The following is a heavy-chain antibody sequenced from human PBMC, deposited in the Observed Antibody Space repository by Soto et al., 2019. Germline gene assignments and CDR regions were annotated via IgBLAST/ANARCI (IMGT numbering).Heavy chain of an antibody. CDR1: GFTFSSYA. CDR2: ISGSGGST. Sequence: GGSLRLSCAASGFTFSSYAMRWVRQAPGKGLEWVSAISGSGGSTYYADSVKGRFTISRDNSKNTLYLQMNSLRAEDTAVYYCAKMFRVLLGPFDYWGQGTLVTVSS. CDR3: AKMFRVLLGPFDY. J-gene: IGHJ4*02. V-gene: IGHV3-23*01. D-gene: IGHD1-26*01.